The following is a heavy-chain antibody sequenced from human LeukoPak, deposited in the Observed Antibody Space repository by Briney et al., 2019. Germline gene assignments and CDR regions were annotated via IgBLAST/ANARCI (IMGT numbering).Heavy chain of an antibody. Sequence: GGSLRLSCAASRFTFSRYRMSWVRQAPGKGLEWVANIKQDGSEKYYVDSVKGRFTISRDNAKNSLFLQMNSLRTEDTAVYYCARDAGNDYWGQGTLVTVSS. J-gene: IGHJ4*02. CDR2: IKQDGSEK. V-gene: IGHV3-7*01. CDR3: ARDAGNDY. CDR1: RFTFSRYR.